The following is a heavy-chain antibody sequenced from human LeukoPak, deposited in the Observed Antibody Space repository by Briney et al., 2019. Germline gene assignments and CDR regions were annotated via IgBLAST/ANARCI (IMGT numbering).Heavy chain of an antibody. CDR1: GGSISTYY. CDR3: ARSQGVVTPFDY. V-gene: IGHV4-59*01. J-gene: IGHJ4*02. D-gene: IGHD2-21*02. CDR2: IDYSGST. Sequence: PSETLSLTCTVSGGSISTYYWSWIRQPPGKGLEWIGHIDYSGSTNYNPSLKSRVTISPDTSKIQFSLKLSSMTAADTAVYYCARSQGVVTPFDYWGRGTLDTVSS.